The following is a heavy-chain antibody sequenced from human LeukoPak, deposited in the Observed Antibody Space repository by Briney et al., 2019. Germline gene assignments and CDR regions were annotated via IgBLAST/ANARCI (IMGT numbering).Heavy chain of an antibody. Sequence: ASVKVSCKASGYTFTDYFIHWVRQAPGQGLEWMGWLNPYSGATNFALSFRGRVTMTRDTSVNTAYMEVNSLTSDDTSVYYCARAWSRSSTYYLGYWGQGTLVVVSS. J-gene: IGHJ4*02. V-gene: IGHV1-2*02. CDR1: GYTFTDYF. CDR3: ARAWSRSSTYYLGY. CDR2: LNPYSGAT. D-gene: IGHD6-13*01.